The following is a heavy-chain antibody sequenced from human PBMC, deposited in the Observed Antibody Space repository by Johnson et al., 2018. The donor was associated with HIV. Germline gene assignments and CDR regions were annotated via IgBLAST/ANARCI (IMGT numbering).Heavy chain of an antibody. J-gene: IGHJ3*02. D-gene: IGHD2-15*01. Sequence: VQLVESGGGLVQPGGSLRLSCAASGFTVSSNYMRWVREAPGQGLELVSAINTGCVTYYADSVKCRLTMSRDNSKNTLYLHLNSLRAEDTAVYYCARECSGGSCYPLDHDAFDIWGQGTMVTVSS. V-gene: IGHV3-66*02. CDR2: INTGCVT. CDR3: ARECSGGSCYPLDHDAFDI. CDR1: GFTVSSNY.